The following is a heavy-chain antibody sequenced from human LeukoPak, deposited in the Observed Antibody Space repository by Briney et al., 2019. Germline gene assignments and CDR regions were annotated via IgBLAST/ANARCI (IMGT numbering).Heavy chain of an antibody. D-gene: IGHD1-14*01. Sequence: GESLKISFKGSGYSFTTYWIGWVRQMPGKGLEWMGIIWPSDSDTRYSPSFQGQVTISADKSISTAYLQWSSLRASDTAMYYCARSPGNADYWGQGTLVTVSS. CDR3: ARSPGNADY. CDR2: IWPSDSDT. V-gene: IGHV5-51*01. J-gene: IGHJ4*02. CDR1: GYSFTTYW.